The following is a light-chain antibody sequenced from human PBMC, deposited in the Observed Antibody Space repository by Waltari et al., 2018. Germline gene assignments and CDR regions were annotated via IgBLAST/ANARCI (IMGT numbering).Light chain of an antibody. Sequence: DIQMTQSPSTLSASVGDRVTITCRPSQSFGGSLAWFQQKPGKAPKLLIYDASTLEPGVPSRFSGSGSGTEFTLKISRVEADDVGVYFCMQGKDLPLTFGGGTKVDI. V-gene: IGKV1-5*01. J-gene: IGKJ4*01. CDR2: DAS. CDR1: QSFGGS. CDR3: MQGKDLPLT.